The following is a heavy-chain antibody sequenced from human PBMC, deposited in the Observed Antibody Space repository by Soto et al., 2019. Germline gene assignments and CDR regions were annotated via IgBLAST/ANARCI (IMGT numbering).Heavy chain of an antibody. V-gene: IGHV3-23*01. Sequence: GGSLRLSCAASGFTFSSYAMSWVRQAPGKGLEWVSAISGSGGSTYYADSVKGRFTISRDNSKNTLYLQMNSLRAEDTAVYYCAKAGQRITGXTVDYRGQGTLVTVSS. CDR1: GFTFSSYA. D-gene: IGHD1-7*01. J-gene: IGHJ4*02. CDR3: AKAGQRITGXTVDY. CDR2: ISGSGGST.